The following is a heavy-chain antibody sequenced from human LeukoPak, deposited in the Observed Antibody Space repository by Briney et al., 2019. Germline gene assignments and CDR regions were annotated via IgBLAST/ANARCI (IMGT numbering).Heavy chain of an antibody. Sequence: ASVKVSCKASGYTFTGYYMHWVRQAPGQGLEWMGRINPNSGGTNYAQKLQGRVTMTRDTSISTAYMELSRLRSDDTAVYYCARVGITIFGVVTHYYYYYGMDVWGQGTTVTVSS. CDR2: INPNSGGT. J-gene: IGHJ6*02. D-gene: IGHD3-3*01. V-gene: IGHV1-2*06. CDR3: ARVGITIFGVVTHYYYYYGMDV. CDR1: GYTFTGYY.